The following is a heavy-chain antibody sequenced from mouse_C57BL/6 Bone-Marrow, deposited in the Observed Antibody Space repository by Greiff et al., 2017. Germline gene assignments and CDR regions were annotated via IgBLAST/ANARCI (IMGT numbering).Heavy chain of an antibody. J-gene: IGHJ3*01. CDR3: APFDYGGFAY. D-gene: IGHD2-4*01. V-gene: IGHV14-3*01. Sequence: VQLQQSVAELVRPGASVKLSCTASGFNIKNTYIHWVKQRPGQGLEWIGRIDPANGNTKYAPKFQGKATITADTSSNTAYLQLSSLTSEDTAIYYCAPFDYGGFAYWGQGTLVTVSA. CDR1: GFNIKNTY. CDR2: IDPANGNT.